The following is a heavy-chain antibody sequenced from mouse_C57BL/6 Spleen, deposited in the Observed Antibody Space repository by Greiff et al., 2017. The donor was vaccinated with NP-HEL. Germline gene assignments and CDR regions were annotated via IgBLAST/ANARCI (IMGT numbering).Heavy chain of an antibody. CDR1: GYTFTDYN. V-gene: IGHV1-22*01. J-gene: IGHJ3*01. D-gene: IGHD2-3*01. CDR3: ASSGSYDGYPPWFAY. CDR2: INPNNGGT. Sequence: EVQLQQSGPELVKPGASVKMSCKASGYTFTDYNMHWVKQSHGKSLEWIGYINPNNGGTSYNQKFKGKATLTVNKSSSTAYMELRSLTSEDSAVYYWASSGSYDGYPPWFAYWGQGTLVTVSA.